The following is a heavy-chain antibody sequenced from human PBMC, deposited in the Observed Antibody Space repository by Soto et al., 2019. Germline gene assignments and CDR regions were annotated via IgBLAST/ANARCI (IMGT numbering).Heavy chain of an antibody. Sequence: QITLKESGPPLVKPTQTLTLTCSFSGFSLVGPGVGVGWLRQPPGEALEWLALIYGGDDKRYSPSLKTRLTVTKDSSNNQVVLTLTNVDPVDTATYFWAPAFQRRIFDYWGQGALVIVSS. CDR3: APAFQRRIFDY. CDR1: GFSLVGPGVG. CDR2: IYGGDDK. J-gene: IGHJ4*02. D-gene: IGHD2-21*02. V-gene: IGHV2-5*02.